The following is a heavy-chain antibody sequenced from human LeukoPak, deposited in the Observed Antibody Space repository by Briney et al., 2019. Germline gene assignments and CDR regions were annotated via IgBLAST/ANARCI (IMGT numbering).Heavy chain of an antibody. V-gene: IGHV3-30*04. Sequence: GGSLRLSCAASGFAFSSYVMHWVRQAPGKGLEWVAIISYDGSNEYYADSVKGRFTISRDNSKNTLYLQMNSLRAADTAVYYCAKEKGIRYFDWLLDAFDVWGQGTMVTVSS. CDR1: GFAFSSYV. CDR2: ISYDGSNE. D-gene: IGHD3-9*01. J-gene: IGHJ3*01. CDR3: AKEKGIRYFDWLLDAFDV.